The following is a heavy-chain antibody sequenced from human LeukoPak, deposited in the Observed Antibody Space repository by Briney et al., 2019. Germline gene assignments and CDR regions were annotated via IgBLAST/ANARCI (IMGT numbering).Heavy chain of an antibody. CDR3: AKCIVGATAPFDY. V-gene: IGHV3-23*01. D-gene: IGHD1-26*01. CDR1: GFTFTNYA. CDR2: TTGSTAAT. J-gene: IGHJ4*02. Sequence: GGSLRLSCAASGFTFTNYAMSWVRQTPGKGLEWVSTTTGSTAATYHADSVKGRFTVSRDNSRNTLYLQMNSLRAEDTAVYYCAKCIVGATAPFDYWGQGTLVTVSS.